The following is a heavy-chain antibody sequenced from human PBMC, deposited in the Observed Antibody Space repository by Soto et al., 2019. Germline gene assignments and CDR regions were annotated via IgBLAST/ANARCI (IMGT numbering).Heavy chain of an antibody. CDR1: SGSISRFY. D-gene: IGHD6-6*01. CDR3: ARGGLENVAPRVNWIDP. Sequence: SETLSLTCTVSSGSISRFYWNWIRQPPGKGLEWIGDIYFSGSTNYNPSLKSRVTISVDTSKNQFSLRLSSVTAADTAVYYCARGGLENVAPRVNWIDPWGQGTLVTVSS. CDR2: IYFSGST. V-gene: IGHV4-59*01. J-gene: IGHJ5*02.